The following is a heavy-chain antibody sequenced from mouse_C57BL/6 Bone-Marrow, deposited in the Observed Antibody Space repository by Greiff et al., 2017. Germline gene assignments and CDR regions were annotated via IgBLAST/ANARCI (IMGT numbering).Heavy chain of an antibody. CDR2: FHPYNDDT. V-gene: IGHV1-47*01. J-gene: IGHJ3*01. CDR3: ARGYYGSSLAY. Sequence: VQLQQSGAELVKPGASVKMSCKASGYTFTTYPIEWMKQNHGKSLEWIGNFHPYNDDTKYNEKFKGKATLTVDKSSSTAYMQLSSLTSEDSAVYYCARGYYGSSLAYWGQGTLVTVSA. D-gene: IGHD1-1*01. CDR1: GYTFTTYP.